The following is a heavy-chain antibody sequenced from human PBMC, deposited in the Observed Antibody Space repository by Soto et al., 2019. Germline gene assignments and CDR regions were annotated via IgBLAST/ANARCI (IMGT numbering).Heavy chain of an antibody. V-gene: IGHV1-69*01. CDR1: GGAFSTSS. J-gene: IGHJ4*02. Sequence: QVQLVQSGAEVTEPGTSVKVSCKASGGAFSTSSFVWVRQGPGQGLEWMGGIIPIFGKTNVAPKFRDRITFTADESTRTAYMELSSLRSEDTAIYYCARDVVRSTGGDSWGQGALVTVSS. CDR2: IIPIFGKT. D-gene: IGHD7-27*01. CDR3: ARDVVRSTGGDS.